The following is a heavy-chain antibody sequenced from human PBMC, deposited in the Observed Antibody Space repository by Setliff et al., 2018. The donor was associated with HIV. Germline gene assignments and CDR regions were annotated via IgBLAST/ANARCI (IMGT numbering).Heavy chain of an antibody. Sequence: PGESLKISCKGSRYSFSTYWIGWVRQMPGKGLEWMGIIYPGDSDTRYSPSFQGQVTISADKSFSTAYLQWSSLKASDTAMYYCARHGQYGSGSCYNRPFDYWGQGTLVTVSS. V-gene: IGHV5-51*01. CDR2: IYPGDSDT. CDR3: ARHGQYGSGSCYNRPFDY. J-gene: IGHJ4*02. CDR1: RYSFSTYW. D-gene: IGHD3-10*01.